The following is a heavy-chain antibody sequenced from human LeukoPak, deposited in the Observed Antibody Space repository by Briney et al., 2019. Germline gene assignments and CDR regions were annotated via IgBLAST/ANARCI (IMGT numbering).Heavy chain of an antibody. CDR3: AAEVGYYDSSGYYLPGY. J-gene: IGHJ4*02. D-gene: IGHD3-22*01. CDR2: ISGSDGST. V-gene: IGHV3-23*01. CDR1: GFTFSSYA. Sequence: GGSLRLSCAASGFTFSSYAMTWVRQAPGKGLEWVSAISGSDGSTYYADSVKGRFTISRDNPKNTLYLQLNSLRAEDTAVYYCAAEVGYYDSSGYYLPGYWGQGTLVTVSS.